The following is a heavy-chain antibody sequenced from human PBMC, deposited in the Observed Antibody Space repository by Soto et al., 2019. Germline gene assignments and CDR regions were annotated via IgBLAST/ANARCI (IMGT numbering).Heavy chain of an antibody. CDR1: GFTFSSYS. CDR2: ISSSSSYI. D-gene: IGHD2-2*01. J-gene: IGHJ6*02. CDR3: ARVLVVVPAAMEVYGMDV. Sequence: GGSLRLSCAASGFTFSSYSMNWVRQAPGKGLEWVSSISSSSSYIYYADSVKGRFTISRDNAKNSLYLQMNSLRAEDTAVYYCARVLVVVPAAMEVYGMDVWGQGTTVTVSS. V-gene: IGHV3-21*01.